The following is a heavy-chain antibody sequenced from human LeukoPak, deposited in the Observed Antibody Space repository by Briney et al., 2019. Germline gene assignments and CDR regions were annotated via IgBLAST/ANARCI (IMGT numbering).Heavy chain of an antibody. D-gene: IGHD1-26*01. Sequence: GGSLRPSCAASGFTFSSYWMHWVRQAPGKGLVWVSRINTDGSSTSYADSVKGRFTISRDNAKNTVYLQMDSLRSEDTAVYYCVRGEAHDSWGQGTLITVSS. CDR2: INTDGSST. CDR1: GFTFSSYW. V-gene: IGHV3-74*01. CDR3: VRGEAHDS. J-gene: IGHJ4*02.